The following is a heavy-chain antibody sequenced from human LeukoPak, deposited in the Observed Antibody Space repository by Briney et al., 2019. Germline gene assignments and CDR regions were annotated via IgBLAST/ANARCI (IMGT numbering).Heavy chain of an antibody. V-gene: IGHV4-34*01. J-gene: IGHJ5*02. CDR3: ARKVESKWFDP. Sequence: SETLSLTCAVYGGSFSGYYWSWVRQPPGKGLEWIGEINHSGSTNYNPSLKSRVAISVDTSKNQFSLKLTSVTSADTAVYYCARKVESKWFDPWGQGTLVTVSS. CDR2: INHSGST. CDR1: GGSFSGYY. D-gene: IGHD1-1*01.